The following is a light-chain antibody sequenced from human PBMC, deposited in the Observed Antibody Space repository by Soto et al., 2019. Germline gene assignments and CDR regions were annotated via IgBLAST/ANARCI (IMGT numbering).Light chain of an antibody. CDR3: QSYDSTLSAYV. J-gene: IGLJ1*01. CDR1: SSKIGSNYD. V-gene: IGLV1-40*01. Sequence: QSVLTQPPSVSGAPGQRVTISCTGSSSKIGSNYDVHWYQQVPGTAPRVLIYYDKNRPSGVPDRFSASRSGSSASLTITGLQAEDEADYYCQSYDSTLSAYVFGDGTKVTVL. CDR2: YDK.